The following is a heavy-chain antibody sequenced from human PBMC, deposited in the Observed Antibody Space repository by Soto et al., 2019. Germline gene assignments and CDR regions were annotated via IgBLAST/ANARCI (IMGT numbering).Heavy chain of an antibody. CDR3: ARVYRITMVRGELSEY. CDR1: GYTFTSYG. D-gene: IGHD3-10*01. CDR2: ISAYNGNT. J-gene: IGHJ4*02. Sequence: QVQLVQSGAEVKKPGASVKVSCKASGYTFTSYGISWVRQAPGQGLEWMGWISAYNGNTNYAQKLQGRDTMTTDTSTSTAYMELRSLRSDDTAVYYCARVYRITMVRGELSEYWGQGTLVTVSS. V-gene: IGHV1-18*01.